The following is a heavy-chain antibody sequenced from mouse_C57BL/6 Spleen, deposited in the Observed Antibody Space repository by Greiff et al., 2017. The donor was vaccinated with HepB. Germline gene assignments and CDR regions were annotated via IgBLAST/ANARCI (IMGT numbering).Heavy chain of an antibody. D-gene: IGHD2-5*01. V-gene: IGHV1-82*01. J-gene: IGHJ1*03. CDR2: IYPGDGDT. CDR1: GYAFSSSW. CDR3: ARESRYSNYRNFDV. Sequence: QVQLQQSGPELVKPGASVKISCKASGYAFSSSWMNWVKQRPGKGLEWIGRIYPGDGDTNYNGKFKGKATLTADKSSSTAYMQLSSLTSEDSAVYLCARESRYSNYRNFDVWGTGTTVTVSS.